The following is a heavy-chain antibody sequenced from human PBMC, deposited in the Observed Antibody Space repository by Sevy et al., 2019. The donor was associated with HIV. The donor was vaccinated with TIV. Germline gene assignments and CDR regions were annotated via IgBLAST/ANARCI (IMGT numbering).Heavy chain of an antibody. CDR2: IYYSGST. Sequence: SETLSLTCTVSGGSISSYYWSWIRQPPGKGLEWIGYIYYSGSTNYNPSLKSRVTISVDTSKNQFSLKLSSVTAADTAVYYCARLAYGSGSPVDYWGQGTLVTVSS. V-gene: IGHV4-59*08. J-gene: IGHJ4*02. CDR3: ARLAYGSGSPVDY. D-gene: IGHD3-10*01. CDR1: GGSISSYY.